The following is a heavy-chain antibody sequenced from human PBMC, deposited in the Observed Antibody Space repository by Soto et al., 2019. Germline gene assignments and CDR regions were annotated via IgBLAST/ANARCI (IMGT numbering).Heavy chain of an antibody. CDR1: GGSFSGYY. D-gene: IGHD2-2*01. J-gene: IGHJ5*02. Sequence: QVQLQQWGAGLLKPSETLSLTCVVYGGSFSGYYWSWIRQSPGKGLAWIGGINHRGSTNYNPSLDSRVTIYGDTSKYQCSLKLPTVTAADTAMYYCARDGFCTSTACLVGNWFDPWGQGTLVTVSS. V-gene: IGHV4-34*01. CDR2: INHRGST. CDR3: ARDGFCTSTACLVGNWFDP.